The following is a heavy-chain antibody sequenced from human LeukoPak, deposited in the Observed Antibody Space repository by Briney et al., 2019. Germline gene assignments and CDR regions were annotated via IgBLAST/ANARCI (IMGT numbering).Heavy chain of an antibody. CDR3: ARPYCGGACCPRYLYYYYGMDV. J-gene: IGHJ6*02. D-gene: IGHD2-21*02. CDR2: IKPDGSEK. CDR1: GFTFSSSW. V-gene: IGHV3-7*01. Sequence: GGSLRLSCAASGFTFSSSWMSWVRQAPGKGLGWVASIKPDGSEKYYVDSVKGRITISRDNAKNSLYLQMNSLRAEDTAVYYCARPYCGGACCPRYLYYYYGMDVWGQGTTVTVSS.